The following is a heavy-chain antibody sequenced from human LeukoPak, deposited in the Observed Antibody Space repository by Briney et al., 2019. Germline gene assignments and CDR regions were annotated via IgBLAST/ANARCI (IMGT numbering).Heavy chain of an antibody. V-gene: IGHV2-5*01. CDR2: IYWNDDK. CDR1: GFSLSTSGVG. D-gene: IGHD5-18*01. CDR3: AHRLVWLWDTATVDFDY. Sequence: SGPTLVKPTQTLTLTCTFSGFSLSTSGVGVGWIRQPPGKALEWLALIYWNDDKRYSPSLKSRLTITKDTSKNQVVLTMTNMDPVDTATYYCAHRLVWLWDTATVDFDYWGQGTLVTVSS. J-gene: IGHJ4*02.